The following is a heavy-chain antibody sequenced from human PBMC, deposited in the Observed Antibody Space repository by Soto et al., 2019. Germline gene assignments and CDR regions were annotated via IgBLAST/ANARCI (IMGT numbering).Heavy chain of an antibody. CDR2: IIPIFGTA. CDR1: GGTFSSYA. Sequence: QVPLVQSGAEVKKPGSSVKVSCKTSGGTFSSYAVSWVRQAPGQGLEWVGGIIPIFGTANYAQKFQGRVTISADESTSTVYLELSSLTSEDTAVYFCARGERLALDYWGQGTLVTVSS. V-gene: IGHV1-69*01. J-gene: IGHJ4*02. D-gene: IGHD3-16*01. CDR3: ARGERLALDY.